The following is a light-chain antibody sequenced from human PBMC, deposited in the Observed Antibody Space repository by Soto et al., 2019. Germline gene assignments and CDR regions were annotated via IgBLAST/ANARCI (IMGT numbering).Light chain of an antibody. V-gene: IGLV2-14*03. J-gene: IGLJ1*01. CDR2: DVT. CDR3: NSYTSSSTYV. CDR1: SSDVGGFNY. Sequence: QSLLTQPSPVSGSPGQSIPISCTGTSSDVGGFNYVSWYQQHPGKAPKLMIYDVTNRPSGVSYRFSGSKSGNTASLTISGLQAEDEADYYCNSYTSSSTYVFGTGTKVTVL.